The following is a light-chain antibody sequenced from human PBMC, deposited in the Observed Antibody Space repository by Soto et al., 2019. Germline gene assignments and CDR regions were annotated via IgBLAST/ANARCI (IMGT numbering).Light chain of an antibody. CDR3: QSYDSALSALYV. CDR1: SSNIGAGYD. V-gene: IGLV1-40*01. J-gene: IGLJ1*01. Sequence: QSVLTQPPSVSGAPGQRVTISCTGSSSNIGAGYDVQWYQHLPGTAPKLLIYGNSNRPSGVPDRFSGSKSGTSASLAITGLQAEDEADYYCQSYDSALSALYVFGTGTKVTVL. CDR2: GNS.